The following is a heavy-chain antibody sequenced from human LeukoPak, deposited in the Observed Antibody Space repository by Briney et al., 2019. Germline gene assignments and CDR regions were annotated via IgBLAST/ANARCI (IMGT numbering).Heavy chain of an antibody. Sequence: GGSLRLSCAAPEFTFSSYWMTWVRQAPGKGLEWVANIKQDGSEKFYVDSVKGRFTISSDNAENSLYLQMNSLRAEDTAVYYCARGPYTPMVTFFNYWGRGTLVTVSS. J-gene: IGHJ4*02. CDR3: ARGPYTPMVTFFNY. D-gene: IGHD5-18*01. V-gene: IGHV3-7*03. CDR2: IKQDGSEK. CDR1: EFTFSSYW.